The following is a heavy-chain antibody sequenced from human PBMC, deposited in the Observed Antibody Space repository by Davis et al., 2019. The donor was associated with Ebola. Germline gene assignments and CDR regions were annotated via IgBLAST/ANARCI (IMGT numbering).Heavy chain of an antibody. CDR2: ISYDGSNK. V-gene: IGHV3-30*18. Sequence: PGGSLRLSCAASGFTFSSYGMHWVRQAPGKGLEWVAVISYDGSNKYYADSVKGRFTISRDNAKNSLYLQMNSLRAEDTAVYYCAKHGVRKWLEPIDYWGQGTLVTVSS. J-gene: IGHJ4*02. CDR1: GFTFSSYG. CDR3: AKHGVRKWLEPIDY. D-gene: IGHD6-19*01.